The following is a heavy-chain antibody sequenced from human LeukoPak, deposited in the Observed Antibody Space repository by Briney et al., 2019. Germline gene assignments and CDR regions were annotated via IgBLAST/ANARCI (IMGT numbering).Heavy chain of an antibody. Sequence: PSETLSLTCVVSGGSVSGYYWGWIRQPPGRGLEWIGYIYYSGSTNYNPSLKSRVTISVDTSKNQFSLKLSSVTAADTAVYYCARGGSYYNRYYFDYWGQGTLVTVSS. J-gene: IGHJ4*02. CDR1: GGSVSGYY. D-gene: IGHD3-10*01. V-gene: IGHV4-59*02. CDR3: ARGGSYYNRYYFDY. CDR2: IYYSGST.